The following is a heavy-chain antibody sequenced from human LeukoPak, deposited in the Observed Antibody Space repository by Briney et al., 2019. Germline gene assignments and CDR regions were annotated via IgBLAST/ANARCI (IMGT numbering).Heavy chain of an antibody. CDR2: MSYIGSA. CDR3: AREYCSSTSCYGFFDY. Sequence: PSETLSLTCTVSGGSISSYYWSWIRQPPGKGLEWIGYMSYIGSANYNPSLKSRVTISVDMPKKRFSLRLTSVTAADTAMYYCAREYCSSTSCYGFFDYWGQGTLVTVSS. J-gene: IGHJ4*02. CDR1: GGSISSYY. D-gene: IGHD2-2*01. V-gene: IGHV4-59*01.